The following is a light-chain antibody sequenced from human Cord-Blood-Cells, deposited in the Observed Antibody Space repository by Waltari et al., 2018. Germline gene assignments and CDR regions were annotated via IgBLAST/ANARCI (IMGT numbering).Light chain of an antibody. CDR3: SSYTSSSTDV. CDR1: SSDVGGYNY. CDR2: EVS. Sequence: QSALTQPASVSGSPGQSITISCTGTSSDVGGYNYVSWYQQHPGKAPKLMIYEVSTRSSGVSNRCSVSKAGNTASLTISGLQAEDEADYYCSSYTSSSTDVFGTGTKVTVL. V-gene: IGLV2-14*01. J-gene: IGLJ1*01.